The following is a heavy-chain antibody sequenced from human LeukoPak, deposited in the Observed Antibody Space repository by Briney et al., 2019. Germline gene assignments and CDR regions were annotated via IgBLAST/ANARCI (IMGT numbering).Heavy chain of an antibody. J-gene: IGHJ4*02. D-gene: IGHD3-10*01. CDR3: AREVKNRVRGVIDY. CDR2: IIPILGIA. CDR1: GGTFSSYA. Sequence: GASVKVSCKASGGTFSSYAISWVRQAPGQGLEWMGRIIPILGIANYAQKFQGRVTITADKSTSTAYMELSSLRSEDTAVYYCAREVKNRVRGVIDYWGQGTLVTVSS. V-gene: IGHV1-69*04.